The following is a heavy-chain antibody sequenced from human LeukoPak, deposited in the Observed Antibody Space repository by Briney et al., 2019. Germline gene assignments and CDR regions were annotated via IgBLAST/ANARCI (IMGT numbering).Heavy chain of an antibody. D-gene: IGHD5-18*01. CDR2: IYSGGST. CDR1: GFTVSSNY. J-gene: IGHJ4*02. CDR3: AKDLAHRRGYSYGLVVRADY. Sequence: GGSLRLSCAASGFTVSSNYMSWVRQAPGEGLEWVSVIYSGGSTYYADSVKGRFTISRDNSKNTLYLQMNSLRAEDTAVYYCAKDLAHRRGYSYGLVVRADYWGQGTLVTVSS. V-gene: IGHV3-53*01.